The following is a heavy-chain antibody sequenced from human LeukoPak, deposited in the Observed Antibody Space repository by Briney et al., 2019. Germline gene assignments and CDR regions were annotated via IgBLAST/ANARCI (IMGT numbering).Heavy chain of an antibody. V-gene: IGHV4-59*12. CDR1: GGSISSYY. J-gene: IGHJ4*02. Sequence: PSETLSLTCTVSGGSISSYYWSWIRQPPGKGLEWIGYIYYSGSTNYNPSLKSRVTISMDNSKNQFSLKLTSVTAADTAVYYCARPTLGGEWPHFDFWGQGALVTVSS. CDR3: ARPTLGGEWPHFDF. D-gene: IGHD1-26*01. CDR2: IYYSGST.